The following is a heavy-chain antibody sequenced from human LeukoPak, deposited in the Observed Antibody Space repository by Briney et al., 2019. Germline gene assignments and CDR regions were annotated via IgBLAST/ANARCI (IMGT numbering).Heavy chain of an antibody. Sequence: ASVKVSCKASGGTFSNYGISWVRQAPGQGLEWMGGIIPIFGTTNNAQKFQGRVTMITDTSTSTAYMELKSLRSDDTAVYYCARDGFFGSGIVGAFDIWGQGTMVTVSS. CDR2: IIPIFGTT. J-gene: IGHJ3*02. V-gene: IGHV1-69*05. D-gene: IGHD3-10*01. CDR3: ARDGFFGSGIVGAFDI. CDR1: GGTFSNYG.